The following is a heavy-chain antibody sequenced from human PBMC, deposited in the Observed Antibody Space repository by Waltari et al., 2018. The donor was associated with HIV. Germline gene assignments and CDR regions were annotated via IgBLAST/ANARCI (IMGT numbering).Heavy chain of an antibody. CDR2: ISFDASNK. Sequence: QVQLVESGGGVVQPGRSLRLSCAASGFTFTTYGLHWVREAPEKGLEGVALISFDASNKYYGDSVKGRFTISRDDSKNTLFLQMNSLSPEDTAMYYCVRDPLAYYDFWSAYYFGDDWGQGTLVTVSS. J-gene: IGHJ4*02. CDR3: VRDPLAYYDFWSAYYFGDD. V-gene: IGHV3-30*03. CDR1: GFTFTTYG. D-gene: IGHD3-3*01.